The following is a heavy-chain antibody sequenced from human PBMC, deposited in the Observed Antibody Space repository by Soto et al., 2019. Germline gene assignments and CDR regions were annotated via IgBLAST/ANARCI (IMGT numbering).Heavy chain of an antibody. D-gene: IGHD3-16*01. J-gene: IGHJ4*02. CDR1: GFTFSRYA. Sequence: EVQLLESGGGLVQPGGSLRLSCAASGFTFSRYAMSWVRQSPGQGLEWVSAISGSGDSTYYADSVKGRFTISRDNSKNTLYLQMNSLRAEDTAVYYCAKRAWGTYYFAYWGQGTLVTVSS. CDR2: ISGSGDST. CDR3: AKRAWGTYYFAY. V-gene: IGHV3-23*01.